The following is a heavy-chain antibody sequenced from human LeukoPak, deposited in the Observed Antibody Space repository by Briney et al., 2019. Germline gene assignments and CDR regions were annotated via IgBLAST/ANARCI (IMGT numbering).Heavy chain of an antibody. CDR3: ATESSGWYREYFQH. CDR1: GYTLTELS. J-gene: IGHJ1*01. CDR2: LDPEDGET. Sequence: ASVKVSCKVSGYTLTELSMHWVRQAPGKGLEWMGGLDPEDGETIYAQKFQGRVTMTEDTSTDTAYMELSSLRSEDTAVYYCATESSGWYREYFQHWGQGTLVTVSS. D-gene: IGHD6-19*01. V-gene: IGHV1-24*01.